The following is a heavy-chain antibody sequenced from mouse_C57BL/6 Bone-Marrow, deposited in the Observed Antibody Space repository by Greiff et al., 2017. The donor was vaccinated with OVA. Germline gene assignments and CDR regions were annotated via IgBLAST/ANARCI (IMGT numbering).Heavy chain of an antibody. J-gene: IGHJ1*03. V-gene: IGHV1-7*01. Sequence: QVQLQQSGAELAKPGASVKLSCKASGCTFTSYWMHWVKQRPGQGLEWIGYINPSSGYTKYNQKFKDKATLTAVKSSSTAYMQLSSLTYEDSAVYYCARNGWYFDVWGTGTTVTVSS. CDR1: GCTFTSYW. CDR3: ARNGWYFDV. CDR2: INPSSGYT.